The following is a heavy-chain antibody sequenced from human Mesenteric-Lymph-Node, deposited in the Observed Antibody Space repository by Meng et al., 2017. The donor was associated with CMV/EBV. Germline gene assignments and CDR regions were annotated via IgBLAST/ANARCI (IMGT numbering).Heavy chain of an antibody. CDR3: ARYNGGLRYFDY. CDR1: GGSISSGDYY. V-gene: IGHV4-30-4*08. J-gene: IGHJ4*02. D-gene: IGHD1-1*01. Sequence: SETLSLTCTVSGGSISSGDYYWTWIRQPPGKGLEWIGYIYYSGSTYYNPSLKSRLTISVDTSKNQFSLKLSSVTATDTAIYSCARYNGGLRYFDYWGQGTLVTVSS. CDR2: IYYSGST.